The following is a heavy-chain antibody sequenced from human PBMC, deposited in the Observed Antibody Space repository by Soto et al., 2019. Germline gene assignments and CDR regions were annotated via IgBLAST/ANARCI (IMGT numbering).Heavy chain of an antibody. V-gene: IGHV3-43*02. D-gene: IGHD1-26*01. Sequence: GSLRLSCAASGFTFDDYAMHWVRQAPGKGLEWVSLISGDGGSTYYADSVKGRFTISRDNSKNSLYLQMNSLRTEDTALYYCAKGTYGSYYYYYYGMDVWGQGTTVTVSS. CDR2: ISGDGGST. J-gene: IGHJ6*02. CDR1: GFTFDDYA. CDR3: AKGTYGSYYYYYYGMDV.